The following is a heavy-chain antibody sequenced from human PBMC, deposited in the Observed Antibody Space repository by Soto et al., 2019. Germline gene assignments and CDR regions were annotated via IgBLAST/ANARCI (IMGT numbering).Heavy chain of an antibody. V-gene: IGHV4-31*03. Sequence: SETLSLTCTVSGGSISSGGYYWSWIRQHPGKGLEWIGYIYYTGSTYYNPSLKSRVTISVDTSKNQFSLKLSSVTAADTAVYYCARASNKRGYSYGPDYWGQGPLVTVSS. CDR2: IYYTGST. D-gene: IGHD5-18*01. CDR3: ARASNKRGYSYGPDY. J-gene: IGHJ4*02. CDR1: GGSISSGGYY.